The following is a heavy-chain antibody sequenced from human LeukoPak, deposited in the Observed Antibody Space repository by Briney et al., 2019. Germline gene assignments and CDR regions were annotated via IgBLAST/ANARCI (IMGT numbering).Heavy chain of an antibody. Sequence: GGSLRLSCAASGFTFSSYAMSWVRQAPGKGLEWVSAISGSGGSTYYADSVKGRFTISRDNSKNTLHLQMNSLRAEDTAVYYCAKEPLGIVVVITYYFDYWGQGTLVTVSS. CDR3: AKEPLGIVVVITYYFDY. J-gene: IGHJ4*02. CDR2: ISGSGGST. D-gene: IGHD3-22*01. CDR1: GFTFSSYA. V-gene: IGHV3-23*01.